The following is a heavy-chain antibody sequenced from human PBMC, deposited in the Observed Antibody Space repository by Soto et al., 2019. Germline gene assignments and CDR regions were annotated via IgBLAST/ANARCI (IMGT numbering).Heavy chain of an antibody. D-gene: IGHD2-2*02. CDR2: ISSSSSYI. V-gene: IGHV3-21*01. J-gene: IGHJ4*02. Sequence: GGSLRLSCAASGFTFSSYSMNWVRQAPGKGLEWVSSISSSSSYIYYADSVKGRFTISRDNAKNSLYLQMNSLRAEDTAVYYCVSRLIVVVPAAIRPILAYWGPGTLLTVSS. CDR1: GFTFSSYS. CDR3: VSRLIVVVPAAIRPILAY.